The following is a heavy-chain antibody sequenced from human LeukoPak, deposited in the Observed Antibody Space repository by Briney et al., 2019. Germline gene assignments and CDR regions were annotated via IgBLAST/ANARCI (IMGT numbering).Heavy chain of an antibody. V-gene: IGHV5-51*01. CDR1: GYSFTSYW. CDR3: ARHLSVGATWTPFDY. J-gene: IGHJ4*02. CDR2: IYPGDSDT. D-gene: IGHD1-26*01. Sequence: GESLRISCKGSGYSFTSYWIGWVRQMPGKGLEWMGIIYPGDSDTRYSPSFQGQVTISADKSISTACLQWSSLKASDTAMYYCARHLSVGATWTPFDYWGQGTLVTVSS.